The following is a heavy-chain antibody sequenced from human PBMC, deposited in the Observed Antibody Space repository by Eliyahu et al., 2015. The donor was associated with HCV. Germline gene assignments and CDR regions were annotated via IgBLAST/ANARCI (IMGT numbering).Heavy chain of an antibody. D-gene: IGHD1-26*01. CDR2: INHSGST. Sequence: QVQLQQWGAGLLKPSETLSLTCAVYGGSFSGYYWSWIRQPPGKGLEWIGEINHSGSTNYNPPLKSRVTISVDTSKNQFSLKLSSVTAADTAVYYCARGRGSYRRRWFDPWGQGTLVTVSS. CDR1: GGSFSGYY. V-gene: IGHV4-34*01. J-gene: IGHJ5*02. CDR3: ARGRGSYRRRWFDP.